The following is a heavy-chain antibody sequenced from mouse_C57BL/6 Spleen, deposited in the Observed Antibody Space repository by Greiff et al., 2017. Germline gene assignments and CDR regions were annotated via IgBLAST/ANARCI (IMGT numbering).Heavy chain of an antibody. CDR3: AKGTGAFDY. J-gene: IGHJ2*01. CDR2: INPSSGYT. CDR1: GYTFTSYT. V-gene: IGHV1-4*01. D-gene: IGHD4-1*01. Sequence: VKLVESGAELARPGASVKMSCKASGYTFTSYTMHWVKQRPGQGLEWIGYINPSSGYTKYNQKFKDKATLTADKSSSTAYMQLSSLTSEDSAVYYCAKGTGAFDYWGQGTTLTVSS.